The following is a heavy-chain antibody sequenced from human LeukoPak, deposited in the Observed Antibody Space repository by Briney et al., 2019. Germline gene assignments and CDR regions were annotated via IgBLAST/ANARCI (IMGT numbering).Heavy chain of an antibody. CDR3: ARVLNFSRGTVTPLSNWYFDL. V-gene: IGHV3-13*04. D-gene: IGHD4-17*01. J-gene: IGHJ2*01. Sequence: GGSLRLSCAASGFTFSSYGMHWVRQATGKGLEWVSAIGSAGDTYYPDSVKGRFTISRENARNSFYLQMNSLRAGDTAVYYCARVLNFSRGTVTPLSNWYFDLWGRGTLVTVS. CDR2: IGSAGDT. CDR1: GFTFSSYG.